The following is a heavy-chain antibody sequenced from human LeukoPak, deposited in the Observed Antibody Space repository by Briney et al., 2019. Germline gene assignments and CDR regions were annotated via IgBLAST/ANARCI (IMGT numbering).Heavy chain of an antibody. CDR3: ARRPARPGKNFDY. CDR1: GGSISSSSYY. V-gene: IGHV4-39*01. CDR2: FYYSGST. D-gene: IGHD6-6*01. Sequence: SETLSLTCTVSGGSISSSSYYWGWIRQPPGKGLEWIGSFYYSGSTYYNPSPQSRVTMSVDTSKNQISLKVTSVTAADTAVYYCARRPARPGKNFDYWGQGTLVTVSS. J-gene: IGHJ4*02.